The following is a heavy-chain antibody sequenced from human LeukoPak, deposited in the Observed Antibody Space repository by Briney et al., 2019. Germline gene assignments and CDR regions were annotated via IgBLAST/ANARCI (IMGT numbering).Heavy chain of an antibody. CDR3: TTDPPYSSGWSSSFDY. Sequence: GGSLRLSCAASGFTFSSYAMSWVRQAPGKGLEWVSGISGSGDNTYYADSVKGRFTISRDNSKNTLYLQMNSLKTEDTAVYYCTTDPPYSSGWSSSFDYWGQGTLVTVSS. V-gene: IGHV3-23*01. CDR2: ISGSGDNT. D-gene: IGHD6-19*01. J-gene: IGHJ4*02. CDR1: GFTFSSYA.